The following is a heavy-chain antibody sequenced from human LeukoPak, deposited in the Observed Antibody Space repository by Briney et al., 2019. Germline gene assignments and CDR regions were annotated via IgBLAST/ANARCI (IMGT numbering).Heavy chain of an antibody. CDR3: ARGSGWYRPIDY. Sequence: HPGGSLRLSCAASGFTVSSNYMTWVRQAPGKGLEWVSVTYSGGSTYYADSVKGRFTISRDNSKNTVYLQMNSLRAEDTAVYYCARGSGWYRPIDYWGQGTLVTVSS. CDR1: GFTVSSNY. J-gene: IGHJ4*02. V-gene: IGHV3-66*02. D-gene: IGHD6-19*01. CDR2: TYSGGST.